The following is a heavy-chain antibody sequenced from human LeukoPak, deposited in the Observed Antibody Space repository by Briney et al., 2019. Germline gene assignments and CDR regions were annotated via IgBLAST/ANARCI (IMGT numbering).Heavy chain of an antibody. V-gene: IGHV5-51*01. CDR3: ARTTGTTWDAFDI. Sequence: GESLKISCKGSGYSFTSYWIGWVRQMPGKGLEWMGIIYPGDSDTRYSPSFQCQVTISADKSISTAYLQWSSLKASDTAMYYCARTTGTTWDAFDIWGQGTMVTVSS. CDR2: IYPGDSDT. J-gene: IGHJ3*02. CDR1: GYSFTSYW. D-gene: IGHD1-1*01.